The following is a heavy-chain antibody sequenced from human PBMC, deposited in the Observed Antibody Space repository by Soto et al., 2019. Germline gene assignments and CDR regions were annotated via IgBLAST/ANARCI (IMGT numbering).Heavy chain of an antibody. CDR1: GFTLSSYW. CDR2: IKQDGSEK. Sequence: EVQLVESGGGLVQPGGSLRLSCAASGFTLSSYWMSWVRQAPGKGLEWVANIKQDGSEKYYVDSVKGRFTISRDNAKNSLYLQMNSLRAEDTAVYYCARMNLGYFDYWGQGTLVTVSS. J-gene: IGHJ4*02. CDR3: ARMNLGYFDY. V-gene: IGHV3-7*01.